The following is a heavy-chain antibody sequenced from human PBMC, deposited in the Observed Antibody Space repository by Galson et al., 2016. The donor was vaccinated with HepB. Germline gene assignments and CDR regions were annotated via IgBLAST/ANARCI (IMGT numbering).Heavy chain of an antibody. J-gene: IGHJ4*02. Sequence: SLRLSCAASGFTFADFAMHWVRQRPGKGLEWVSGINWNAKTIAYADSVRGRFRISRDNSKNSLFLQMDSLGAEDTALYYCVRDIDFNFGKEYLDSWGQGALVTVSS. D-gene: IGHD3-3*01. CDR2: INWNAKTI. CDR3: VRDIDFNFGKEYLDS. V-gene: IGHV3-9*01. CDR1: GFTFADFA.